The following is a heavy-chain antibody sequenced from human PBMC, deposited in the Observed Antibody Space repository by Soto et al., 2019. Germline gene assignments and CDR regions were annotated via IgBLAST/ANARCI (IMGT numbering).Heavy chain of an antibody. CDR2: IMPIFGTA. D-gene: IGHD3-9*01. V-gene: IGHV1-69*13. CDR1: EGTFSSYA. Sequence: SVKVSCKTSEGTFSSYAISWVRQAPGHSLECEGRIMPIFGTANYAQKFQGRVTITADESTSTAYMELSSLISEDTAVYYCAAYVLLYFYWPATNIPYVCYGMDVWGQGTTVTVSS. J-gene: IGHJ6*02. CDR3: AAYVLLYFYWPATNIPYVCYGMDV.